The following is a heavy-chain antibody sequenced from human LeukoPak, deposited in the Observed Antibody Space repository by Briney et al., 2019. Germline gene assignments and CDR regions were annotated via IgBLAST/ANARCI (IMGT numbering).Heavy chain of an antibody. CDR1: GFTFSSYA. CDR3: AKDPGYYYDSSGLGY. J-gene: IGHJ4*02. V-gene: IGHV3-23*01. Sequence: GRSLRLSCAASGFTFSSYAMHWVRQAPGKGLEWVSAISGSGGSTYYADSVKGRFTISRDNSKNTLYLQMNSLRAEDTAVYYCAKDPGYYYDSSGLGYWGQGTLVTVSS. CDR2: ISGSGGST. D-gene: IGHD3-22*01.